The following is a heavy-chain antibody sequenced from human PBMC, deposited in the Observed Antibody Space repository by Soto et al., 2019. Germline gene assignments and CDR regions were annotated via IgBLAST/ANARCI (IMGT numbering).Heavy chain of an antibody. V-gene: IGHV3-30*03. CDR2: ISYDGSNK. J-gene: IGHJ4*02. D-gene: IGHD3-22*01. CDR1: GFTFSSYG. CDR3: ADITMISPG. Sequence: QVQLVESGGGVVQPGRSLRLSCAASGFTFSSYGMHWVRQAPGKGLEWVAVISYDGSNKYYADSVKGRFTISRDNSKNTLYLQMTSLRAEDTAVYYCADITMISPGWGQGTLVIVSS.